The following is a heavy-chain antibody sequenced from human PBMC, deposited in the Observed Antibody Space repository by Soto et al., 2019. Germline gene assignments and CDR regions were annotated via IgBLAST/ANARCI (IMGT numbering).Heavy chain of an antibody. CDR2: INPNSGGT. D-gene: IGHD6-13*01. J-gene: IGHJ6*02. V-gene: IGHV1-2*02. CDR1: GYTFTGYY. CDR3: ARDQEAAGTSNYYYYGMDV. Sequence: ASVKVSCKASGYTFTGYYMHWVRQAPGQGLEWMGWINPNSGGTNYAQKFQGRVTMTRDTSISTAYMELSRLRSDDTAVYYCARDQEAAGTSNYYYYGMDVWGQGTTVTVSS.